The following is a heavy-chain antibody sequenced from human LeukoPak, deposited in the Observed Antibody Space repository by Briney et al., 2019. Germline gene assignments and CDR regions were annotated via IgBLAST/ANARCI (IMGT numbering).Heavy chain of an antibody. CDR1: GFTFSNYA. CDR3: AKDYVSGDGYWAFDY. Sequence: PGGSLRLYCAASGFTFSNYAMSWVRQAPGKGLEWISGTGGRSTYYADSVKGRFTISRDNSKNTMSLEMNSLRVEDTAVYYCAKDYVSGDGYWAFDYWGQGTLVTVSS. D-gene: IGHD5-24*01. J-gene: IGHJ4*02. V-gene: IGHV3-23*01. CDR2: TGGRST.